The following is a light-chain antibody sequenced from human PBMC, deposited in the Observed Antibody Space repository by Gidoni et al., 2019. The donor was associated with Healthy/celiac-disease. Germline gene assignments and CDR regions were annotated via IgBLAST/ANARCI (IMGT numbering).Light chain of an antibody. J-gene: IGKJ1*01. CDR2: AAS. CDR1: ESISSY. CDR3: AQSYRTP. V-gene: IGKV1-39*01. Sequence: DIQLTQSPSSLSASVGDRGTITCRASESISSYLNWYQQKPWKAPKLLLYAASSLQSGVPSRFSGRGSGTEFKLTRSRVQDEEVATYMRAQSYRTPFGQGTKLEIK.